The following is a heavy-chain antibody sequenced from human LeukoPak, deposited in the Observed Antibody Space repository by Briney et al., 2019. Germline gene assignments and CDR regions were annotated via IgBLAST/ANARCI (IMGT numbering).Heavy chain of an antibody. CDR2: IKDAGSEK. V-gene: IGHV3-7*03. CDR3: ARRITAAGTLDY. CDR1: GFTFSSYA. D-gene: IGHD6-13*01. Sequence: GGSLRLSCATSGFTFSSYAMSWVRQAPGKGLEWVANIKDAGSEKYYVDSVKGRFTISRENAKNSFYLQMNSLRAEDTAVYYCARRITAAGTLDYWGQGTLVTVSS. J-gene: IGHJ4*02.